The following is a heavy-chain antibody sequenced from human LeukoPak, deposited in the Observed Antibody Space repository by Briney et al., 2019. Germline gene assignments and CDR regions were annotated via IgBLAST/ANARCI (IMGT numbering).Heavy chain of an antibody. CDR2: IYSGGST. CDR1: GFTVSSNY. CDR3: AKDVVVGATFYFDY. Sequence: GGSLRLSCAASGFTVSSNYMSWVRQAPGKGLEWVSVIYSGGSTYYADSVKGRFTISRDNSKNTLYLQMNSLRAEDTAVYYCAKDVVVGATFYFDYWGQGTLVTVSS. V-gene: IGHV3-66*01. J-gene: IGHJ4*02. D-gene: IGHD1-26*01.